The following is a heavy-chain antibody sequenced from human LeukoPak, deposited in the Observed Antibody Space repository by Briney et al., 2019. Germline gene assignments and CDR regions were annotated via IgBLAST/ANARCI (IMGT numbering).Heavy chain of an antibody. J-gene: IGHJ6*02. CDR2: ISGSGGST. Sequence: GGSLRLSCAASGFTFRSYAMSWVRQAPGKGLEWVSAISGSGGSTYYADSVKGRFTISRDNAKNSLYLQMNSLRAEDTAVYYCARDLYSSGWYGYYYGMDVWGQGTTVTVSS. CDR3: ARDLYSSGWYGYYYGMDV. V-gene: IGHV3-23*01. CDR1: GFTFRSYA. D-gene: IGHD6-19*01.